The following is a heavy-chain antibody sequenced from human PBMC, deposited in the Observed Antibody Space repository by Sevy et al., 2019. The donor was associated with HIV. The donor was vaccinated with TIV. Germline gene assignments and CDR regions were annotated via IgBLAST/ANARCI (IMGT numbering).Heavy chain of an antibody. Sequence: ASVKVSCKVSGYTVTELSMHWVRQAPGKGLEWMGGFDPEDGETIYAQKFQGRVTMTEDTSADTAYMELSSLRSEDTAVYYCATTSTSGGGSWFDPWGQGTLVTVSS. CDR1: GYTVTELS. D-gene: IGHD3-16*01. V-gene: IGHV1-24*01. J-gene: IGHJ5*02. CDR3: ATTSTSGGGSWFDP. CDR2: FDPEDGET.